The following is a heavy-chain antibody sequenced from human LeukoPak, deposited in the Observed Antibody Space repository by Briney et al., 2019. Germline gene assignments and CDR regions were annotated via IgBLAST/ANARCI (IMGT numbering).Heavy chain of an antibody. CDR2: IRSIAYGGTT. D-gene: IGHD3-10*01. CDR1: GFTFGDYA. V-gene: IGHV3-49*04. J-gene: IGHJ4*02. CDR3: TGGDTGVDF. Sequence: TGGSLRLSCTASGFTFGDYAMSWVRQAPGKGLEWVGFIRSIAYGGTTEYAASVKGRFTISRDDSKSIAYLQMNSLRTEDTAVYYCTGGDTGVDFWGQGTLVTVSS.